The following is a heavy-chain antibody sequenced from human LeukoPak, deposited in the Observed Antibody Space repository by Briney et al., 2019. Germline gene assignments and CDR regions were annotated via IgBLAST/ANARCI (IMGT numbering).Heavy chain of an antibody. CDR3: AREGYGDPKGEDYYYYGMDV. CDR1: GFTFSSYA. V-gene: IGHV3-66*01. CDR2: IYSGGST. D-gene: IGHD4-17*01. J-gene: IGHJ6*02. Sequence: GGSLRLSCAASGFTFSSYAMSWVRQAPGKGLEWVSFIYSGGSTYYADSVKGRFTISRDNSKNTLYLQMNSLRAEDTAVYYCAREGYGDPKGEDYYYYGMDVWGQGTTVTVSS.